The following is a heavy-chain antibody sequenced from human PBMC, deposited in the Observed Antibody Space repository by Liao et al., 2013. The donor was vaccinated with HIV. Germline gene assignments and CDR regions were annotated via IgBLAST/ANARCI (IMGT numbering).Heavy chain of an antibody. V-gene: IGHV4-4*07. CDR3: AKYNGNYYFDS. CDR1: GDSLSNYY. J-gene: IGHJ4*02. Sequence: QVQLQESGPGLVKPSGTLSLSCTVSGDSLSNYYWSWIRQPAGKRLEWIGRIYSSGSINYNPSLKNRVTMSVDTSKSQFSLKLSSLTAADTAVYYCAKYNGNYYFDSWGQG. CDR2: IYSSGSI. D-gene: IGHD1-7*01.